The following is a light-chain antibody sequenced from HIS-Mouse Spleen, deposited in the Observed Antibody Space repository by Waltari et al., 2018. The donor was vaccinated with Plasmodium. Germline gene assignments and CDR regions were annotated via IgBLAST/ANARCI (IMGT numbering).Light chain of an antibody. V-gene: IGLV2-11*01. J-gene: IGLJ1*01. CDR3: CSYAGSYTFV. Sequence: QSALTQPRSVSGSPGQSVTISCTGTSSDVGGYNYVSWYQQHPGKAPKLMIYDVSKRPSVFPDRFSGSKSGNTASLTISGLQAEDEADYYCCSYAGSYTFVFGTETKVTVL. CDR1: SSDVGGYNY. CDR2: DVS.